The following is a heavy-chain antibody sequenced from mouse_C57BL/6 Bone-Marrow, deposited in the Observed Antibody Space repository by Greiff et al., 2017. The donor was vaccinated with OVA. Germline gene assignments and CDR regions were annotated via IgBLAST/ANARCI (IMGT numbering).Heavy chain of an antibody. CDR1: GYTFTSYW. D-gene: IGHD3-3*01. V-gene: IGHV1-55*01. Sequence: QVQLKHPGAELVKPGASVKMSCKASGYTFTSYWITWVKQRPGQGLEWIGDIYPGSGSTNYNEKFKSKATLTVDTSSSTAYMQLRSLTSEDSAVYYCARQLDYWGQGTTLTVSS. CDR3: ARQLDY. J-gene: IGHJ2*01. CDR2: IYPGSGST.